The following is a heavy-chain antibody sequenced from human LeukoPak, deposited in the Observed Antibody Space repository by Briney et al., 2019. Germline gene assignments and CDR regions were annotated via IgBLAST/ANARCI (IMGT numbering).Heavy chain of an antibody. CDR3: ANIVGATDFDY. D-gene: IGHD1-26*01. CDR1: GFTFSSYA. V-gene: IGHV3-23*01. CDR2: ISGSGGST. J-gene: IGHJ4*02. Sequence: GGSLRLSCAASGFTFSSYAMSWVRQAPGKGLEWVSAISGSGGSTYYADSVKGRFTISRDNSKNTLYMQMNSLRAEDTAVYYCANIVGATDFDYWGQGTLVTVSS.